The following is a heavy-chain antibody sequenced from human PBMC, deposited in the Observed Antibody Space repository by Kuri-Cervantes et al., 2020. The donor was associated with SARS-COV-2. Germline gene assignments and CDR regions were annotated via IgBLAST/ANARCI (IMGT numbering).Heavy chain of an antibody. CDR2: ISGSGGST. V-gene: IGHV3-23*01. CDR1: GFTFSSYA. J-gene: IGHJ3*02. Sequence: GESLKISCAASGFTFSSYAMSWVRQAPGKALEWVSAISGSGGSTYYADSVKGRFTISRDNAKNSLYLQMNSLRAEDTALYYCAILAGGARLWGGDAFDIWGQGTMVTVSS. CDR3: AILAGGARLWGGDAFDI. D-gene: IGHD2-21*01.